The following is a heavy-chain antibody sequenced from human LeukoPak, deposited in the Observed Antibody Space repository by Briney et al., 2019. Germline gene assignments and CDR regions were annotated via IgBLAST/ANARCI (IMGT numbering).Heavy chain of an antibody. CDR1: GFTASSNY. Sequence: GGSLRLSCAASGFTASSNYMSWVRQAPGKGLEWVSVIYSGGSTYYADSVKGRFTISRHNSKNTLYLQMNSLRAEDTAVYYCARDLGDAFDIWGQGTMVTVSS. V-gene: IGHV3-53*04. CDR2: IYSGGST. J-gene: IGHJ3*02. CDR3: ARDLGDAFDI.